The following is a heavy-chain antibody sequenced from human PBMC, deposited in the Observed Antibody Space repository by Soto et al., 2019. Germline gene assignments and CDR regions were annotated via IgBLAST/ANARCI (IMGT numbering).Heavy chain of an antibody. J-gene: IGHJ4*02. D-gene: IGHD2-15*01. CDR1: GFTFSAYT. V-gene: IGHV3-7*01. Sequence: GGSLRLSCAVSGFTFSAYTMNWVRQAPGKGLEWVANIKQDGSEKYYVDSVKGRFTISRDNAKNSLYLQMNSLRAEDTAVYYCARDNQDCSGGSCRATYFDYWGQGTLVTVSS. CDR3: ARDNQDCSGGSCRATYFDY. CDR2: IKQDGSEK.